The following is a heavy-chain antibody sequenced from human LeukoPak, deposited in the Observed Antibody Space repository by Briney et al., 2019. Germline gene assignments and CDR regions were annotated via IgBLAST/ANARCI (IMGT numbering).Heavy chain of an antibody. V-gene: IGHV3-66*02. J-gene: IGHJ4*02. CDR3: ASFGSYYSFDY. D-gene: IGHD1-26*01. Sequence: GGSLRLSCAASGFTVSSNYMSWVRQAPGKGLEWVAVIYSGGSTYYADSVKGRFTISRDNSKNALNLQMNSRRAEDTAVYYCASFGSYYSFDYWGQGTLVTVSS. CDR1: GFTVSSNY. CDR2: IYSGGST.